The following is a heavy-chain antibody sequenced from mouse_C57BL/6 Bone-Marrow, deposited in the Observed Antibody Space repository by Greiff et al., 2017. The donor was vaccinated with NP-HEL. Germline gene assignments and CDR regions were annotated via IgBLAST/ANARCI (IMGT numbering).Heavy chain of an antibody. V-gene: IGHV1-43*01. D-gene: IGHD3-2*02. J-gene: IGHJ4*01. CDR3: ARDLRLRAMDY. CDR2: INPSTGGP. CDR1: GYSFTGYY. Sequence: EVQLQQSGPELVKPGASVKISCKASGYSFTGYYMHWVKQSSEKSLEWIGEINPSTGGPSYNQKFKGKATLTVDKSSSTAYMQLKSLTSEDSAVYYCARDLRLRAMDYWGQGTSVTVSS.